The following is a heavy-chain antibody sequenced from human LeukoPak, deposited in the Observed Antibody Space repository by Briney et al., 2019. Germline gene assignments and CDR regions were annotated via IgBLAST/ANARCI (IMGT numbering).Heavy chain of an antibody. D-gene: IGHD3-22*01. CDR3: ARGRQDVTMIVVVMTAVSYYLDV. CDR2: MNPSGST. Sequence: SETLSLTCAVYGGSFSGYYWTWIRQTPEKGLEWIGEMNPSGSTSYNPSLKSRVTISVDTSKNQFSLKLSSVTAADTAVYYCARGRQDVTMIVVVMTAVSYYLDVWVKGTTVTVS. J-gene: IGHJ6*03. CDR1: GGSFSGYY. V-gene: IGHV4-34*01.